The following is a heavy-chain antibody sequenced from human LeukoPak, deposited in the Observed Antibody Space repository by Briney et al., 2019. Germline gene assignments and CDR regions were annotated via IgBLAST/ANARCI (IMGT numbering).Heavy chain of an antibody. Sequence: SETLSLTCTVSGGSISSYYWSWIRQPPGKGLEWIGYIYYSGSTNYNPSLKSRVTISVDTSKNQFSLKLSSVTAADTAVYYCARDRYYYGSGSYLEGYYYYYGMDVWGQGTTVTVSS. CDR1: GGSISSYY. CDR3: ARDRYYYGSGSYLEGYYYYYGMDV. V-gene: IGHV4-59*01. CDR2: IYYSGST. J-gene: IGHJ6*02. D-gene: IGHD3-10*01.